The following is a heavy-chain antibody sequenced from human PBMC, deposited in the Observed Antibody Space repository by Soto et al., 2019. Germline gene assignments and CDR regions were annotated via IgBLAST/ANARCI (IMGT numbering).Heavy chain of an antibody. CDR3: ARHVDNSGWTAGFDH. J-gene: IGHJ4*02. CDR2: FHYSGTT. CDR1: GGSISSNDYY. D-gene: IGHD6-19*01. Sequence: PSETLSLTCTVSGGSISSNDYYWGWIRQPPGKGLEWIGAFHYSGTTYYNPSLESRITISADTSKNQFSLRLTSVTAADAALYYCARHVDNSGWTAGFDHWGRGTLVTVSS. V-gene: IGHV4-39*01.